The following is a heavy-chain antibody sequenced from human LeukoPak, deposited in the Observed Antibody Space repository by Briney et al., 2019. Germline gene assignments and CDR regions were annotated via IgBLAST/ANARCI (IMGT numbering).Heavy chain of an antibody. CDR1: GYTFTNYD. V-gene: IGHV1-3*01. CDR3: ARDRSDSSGYFYYYYGMDV. J-gene: IGHJ6*02. Sequence: ASVKVSCKASGYTFTNYDINWVRQATGQGLEWMGWINAGNGNTKYSQKFQGRVTITRDTSASTAYMELSSLRSEDTAVYYCARDRSDSSGYFYYYYGMDVWGQGTTVTVSS. CDR2: INAGNGNT. D-gene: IGHD3-22*01.